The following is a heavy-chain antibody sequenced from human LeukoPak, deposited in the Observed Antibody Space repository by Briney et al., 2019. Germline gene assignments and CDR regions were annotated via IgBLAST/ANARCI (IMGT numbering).Heavy chain of an antibody. J-gene: IGHJ4*02. CDR3: ARDLYGDYDFDY. CDR2: INHSGST. V-gene: IGHV4-34*01. Sequence: PSETLSLTCAVYGGSFSGYYWSCIRQPPGKGLEWIGEINHSGSTNYNPSLKSRVTISVDTSKNQFSLKLSSVTAADTAVYYCARDLYGDYDFDYWGQGTLVTVSS. D-gene: IGHD4-17*01. CDR1: GGSFSGYY.